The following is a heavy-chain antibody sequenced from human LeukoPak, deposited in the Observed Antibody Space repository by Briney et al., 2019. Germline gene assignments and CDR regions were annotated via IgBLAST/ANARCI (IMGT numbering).Heavy chain of an antibody. D-gene: IGHD3-22*01. CDR2: INPNSGGT. J-gene: IGHJ5*02. Sequence: ASVKVSCTASGYTFTGYCMHWVRQAPGQGLEWMGWINPNSGGTNYAQKFQGRVTMTRDTSISTAYMELSRLRSDDTAVYYCARNYYDSSGYNWFDPWGQGTLVTVSS. CDR3: ARNYYDSSGYNWFDP. CDR1: GYTFTGYC. V-gene: IGHV1-2*02.